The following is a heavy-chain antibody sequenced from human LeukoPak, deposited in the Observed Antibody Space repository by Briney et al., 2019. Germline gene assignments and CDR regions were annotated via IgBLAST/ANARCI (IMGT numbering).Heavy chain of an antibody. CDR3: ARDVVGATGGAFDI. J-gene: IGHJ3*02. D-gene: IGHD1-26*01. V-gene: IGHV4-39*07. CDR1: GGSISSSSYY. Sequence: PSETLSLTCTVSGGSISSSSYYWSWIRQPPGKGLEWIGEINHSGSTNYNPSLKSRVTISVDTSKNQFSLKLSSVTAADTAVYYCARDVVGATGGAFDIWGQGTMVTVSS. CDR2: INHSGST.